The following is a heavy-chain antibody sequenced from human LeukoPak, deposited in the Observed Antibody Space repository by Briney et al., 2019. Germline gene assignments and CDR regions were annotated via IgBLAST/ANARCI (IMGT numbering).Heavy chain of an antibody. CDR1: GGSIRNYY. D-gene: IGHD6-13*01. CDR2: IIYSGST. CDR3: VRFSSSWSYFDC. V-gene: IGHV4-59*01. Sequence: SETLSLTCTVSGGSIRNYYWNWIRQPPGKGLEWIGHIIYSGSTNYSPSLKSRVTLSVDTSKNQFSLKLSSVTAADTALYYCVRFSSSWSYFDCWGQGTLVTVSS. J-gene: IGHJ4*02.